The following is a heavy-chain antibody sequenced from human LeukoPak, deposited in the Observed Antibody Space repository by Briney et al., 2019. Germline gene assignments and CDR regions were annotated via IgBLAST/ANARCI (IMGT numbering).Heavy chain of an antibody. CDR2: ISSSGSTI. Sequence: TGGSLRLSCAASGFTFSDYYMSWIRQAPGKGLEWVSYISSSGSTIYYADSVKGRFTFSRDNAKNSLYLQMNSLRAEDTAVYYCARLFYYYCGMDVWGQGTTVTVSS. V-gene: IGHV3-11*01. CDR3: ARLFYYYCGMDV. CDR1: GFTFSDYY. J-gene: IGHJ6*02.